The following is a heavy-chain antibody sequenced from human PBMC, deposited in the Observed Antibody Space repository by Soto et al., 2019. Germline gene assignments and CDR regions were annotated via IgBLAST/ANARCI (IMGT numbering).Heavy chain of an antibody. D-gene: IGHD6-19*01. CDR2: ISGTGGST. V-gene: IGHV3-23*01. Sequence: GGSLRLSCAASGFTFSSYSMNWVRQAPGKGLEWVSGISGTGGSTDYADSVKGRFTISRDNSKNTLYLQMNRLRAEDTAVYYCAKARGAVAGTDYYFDYWGQGTLVTVSS. CDR3: AKARGAVAGTDYYFDY. CDR1: GFTFSSYS. J-gene: IGHJ4*02.